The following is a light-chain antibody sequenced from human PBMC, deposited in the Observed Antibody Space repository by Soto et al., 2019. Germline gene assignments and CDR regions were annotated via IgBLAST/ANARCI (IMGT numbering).Light chain of an antibody. CDR1: SSDVGAYNY. CDR3: SSYTSTISL. Sequence: QSVLTQPASVSGSPGELITISCTGTSSDVGAYNYVSWYQQHPGKAPKLMIYDVSNRPSGVSNRFSGSKSGNTASLTISGLQAEDEADYYCSSYTSTISLFGRGTKLTVL. J-gene: IGLJ2*01. CDR2: DVS. V-gene: IGLV2-14*03.